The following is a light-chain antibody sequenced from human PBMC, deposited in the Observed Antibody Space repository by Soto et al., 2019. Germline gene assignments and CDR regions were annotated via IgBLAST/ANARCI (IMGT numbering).Light chain of an antibody. Sequence: QLVLTQSPSASASLGASVKLTCTLSSGHSSYAIAWHQQKPEKGPRYLMKVSSDGSHSKGDGIPDRFSGSSSGAERFLTISSLQSEDEADYYCQTWGTGIVMFGGGTKVTVL. CDR1: SGHSSYA. CDR3: QTWGTGIVM. V-gene: IGLV4-69*01. CDR2: VSSDGSH. J-gene: IGLJ3*02.